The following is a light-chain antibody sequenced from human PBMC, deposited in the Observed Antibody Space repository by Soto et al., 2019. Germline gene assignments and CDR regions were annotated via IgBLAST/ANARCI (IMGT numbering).Light chain of an antibody. CDR1: QSVSRN. CDR2: GAS. J-gene: IGKJ3*01. V-gene: IGKV3-15*01. CDR3: QQYNTWPEA. Sequence: EIVMTQSPATLSVSPGERATLSCRASQSVSRNLAWYQQKPGQAPRLLIYGASTRASGIPARFSGSGSGTQFTLTISSLQFEDFAVYYCQQYNTWPEAFGPGTKVEIK.